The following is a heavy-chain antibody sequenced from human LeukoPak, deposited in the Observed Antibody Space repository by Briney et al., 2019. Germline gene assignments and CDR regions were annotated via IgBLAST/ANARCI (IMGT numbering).Heavy chain of an antibody. CDR3: ARAMLERGYCSGGSCYPAFDI. V-gene: IGHV1-46*01. J-gene: IGHJ3*02. CDR1: GYTFTSYC. Sequence: ASVKVSCKASGYTFTSYCMHWVRQAPGQGLEWLGIINPSGGSTSYAQKFQGRVTMTRDTSTSTVYMELSSLRSEDTAVYYCARAMLERGYCSGGSCYPAFDIWGQGTMVTVSS. D-gene: IGHD2-15*01. CDR2: INPSGGST.